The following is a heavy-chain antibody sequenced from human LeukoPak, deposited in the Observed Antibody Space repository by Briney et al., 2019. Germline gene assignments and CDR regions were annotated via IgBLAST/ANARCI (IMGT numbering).Heavy chain of an antibody. D-gene: IGHD6-19*01. J-gene: IGHJ4*02. CDR1: GGSISSYY. CDR2: IYYSGST. CDR3: ARGSGWDYYFDY. Sequence: PSETLSLTCTVSGGSISSYYWSWIRQPPGKGLEWIGYIYYSGSTNYNPSLKSRVTISVDTSKNQFPLKLSSVTAADTAVYYCARGSGWDYYFDYWGQGTLVTVSS. V-gene: IGHV4-59*08.